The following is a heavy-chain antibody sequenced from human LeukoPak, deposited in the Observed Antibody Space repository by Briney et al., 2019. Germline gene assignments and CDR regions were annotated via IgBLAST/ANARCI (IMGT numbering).Heavy chain of an antibody. CDR1: GGSISTYF. CDR2: IYTSETT. J-gene: IGHJ6*02. D-gene: IGHD2-15*01. CDR3: ARDGCSGGSCYDYGMDV. V-gene: IGHV4-4*07. Sequence: SETLSLTCTVSGGSISTYFWSWIRQPAGKGLEWIGRIYTSETTNYNPSLKSRVSMSVDTSKNQFSLNLSSVTAADTAVYYCARDGCSGGSCYDYGMDVWGQGTTVTVSS.